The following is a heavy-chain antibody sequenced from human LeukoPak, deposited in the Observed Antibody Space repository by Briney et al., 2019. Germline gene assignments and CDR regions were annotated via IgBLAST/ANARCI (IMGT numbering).Heavy chain of an antibody. J-gene: IGHJ4*02. D-gene: IGHD3-9*01. CDR2: INWSGENT. CDR3: ARDGDILTGYYKYYFDY. V-gene: IGHV3-20*04. CDR1: GFTFDDYG. Sequence: GGSLRLSCVASGFTFDDYGMSWVRQAPGKGLEWVSGINWSGENTDYADSVKGRFTISRDNAKKSLYLQMNSLRAEDTAVYYCARDGDILTGYYKYYFDYWGQGTLVTVSS.